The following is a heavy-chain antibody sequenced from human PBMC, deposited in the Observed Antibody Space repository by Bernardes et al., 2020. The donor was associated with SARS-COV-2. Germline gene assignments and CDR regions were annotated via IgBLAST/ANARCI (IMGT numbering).Heavy chain of an antibody. D-gene: IGHD1-26*01. CDR3: ARGPTSATWGYYYYLDV. CDR2: IYYSGST. CDR1: GASISRFY. Sequence: SKTLSLTCTVSGASISRFYWNWIRQAPGKGLEWIGYIYYSGSTNSNPSVESRVTLSVDTSKNQLSLKLNSVTAADTAVYYCARGPTSATWGYYYYLDVWGRGTTVTV. J-gene: IGHJ6*03. V-gene: IGHV4-59*01.